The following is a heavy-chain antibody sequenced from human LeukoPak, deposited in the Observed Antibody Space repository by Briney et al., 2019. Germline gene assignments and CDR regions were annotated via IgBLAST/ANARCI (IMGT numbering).Heavy chain of an antibody. D-gene: IGHD6-6*01. CDR1: GGTFSSYA. CDR2: IIPIFGTA. Sequence: SVKVSCKASGGTFSSYAISWVRQAPGQGLEWMGGIIPIFGTANYAQKFQGRVTITTDGSTSTAYMELSSLRSEDTAVYYCASTASSSIYYYYYMDVWGKGTTVTVSS. J-gene: IGHJ6*03. CDR3: ASTASSSIYYYYYMDV. V-gene: IGHV1-69*05.